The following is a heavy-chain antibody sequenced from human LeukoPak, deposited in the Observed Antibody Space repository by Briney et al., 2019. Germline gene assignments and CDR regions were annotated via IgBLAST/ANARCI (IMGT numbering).Heavy chain of an antibody. CDR2: INSDGSIT. J-gene: IGHJ4*02. V-gene: IGHV3-74*01. D-gene: IGHD3-10*01. CDR3: TRGGVDY. Sequence: PGGSLRLSCAASEFTFSSYWMHWVRQAPGKGLVWVSRINSDGSITTYADSVKGRFTISRDNAKNTVYLQMNSLRAEDTAVYYCTRGGVDYWGQGTLVTVSS. CDR1: EFTFSSYW.